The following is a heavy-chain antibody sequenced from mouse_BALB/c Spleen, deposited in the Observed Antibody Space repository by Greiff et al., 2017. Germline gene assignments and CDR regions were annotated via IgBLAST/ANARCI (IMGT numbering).Heavy chain of an antibody. Sequence: EVKLQESGPGLVKPSQSLSLTCTVTGYSITSDYAWNWIRQFPGNKLEWMGYISYSGSTSYNPSLKSRISITRDTSKNQFFLQLNSVTTEDTATYYCARSMITGGFPAYWGQGTLVTVSA. CDR2: ISYSGST. CDR3: ARSMITGGFPAY. J-gene: IGHJ3*01. CDR1: GYSITSDYA. D-gene: IGHD2-4*01. V-gene: IGHV3-2*02.